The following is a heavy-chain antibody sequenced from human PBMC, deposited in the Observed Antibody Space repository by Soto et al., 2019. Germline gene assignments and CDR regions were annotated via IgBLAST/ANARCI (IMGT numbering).Heavy chain of an antibody. CDR1: GYTFTSYD. Sequence: ASVKVSCKASGYTFTSYDINWVRQATGQGLEWMGWMNPNSGNTGYAQKFQGRVTMTRNTSISTAYMELSSLRSEDTAVYYCARVFGGWNDRWYAGDYWGQGTLVTVSS. CDR3: ARVFGGWNDRWYAGDY. V-gene: IGHV1-8*01. D-gene: IGHD1-1*01. J-gene: IGHJ4*02. CDR2: MNPNSGNT.